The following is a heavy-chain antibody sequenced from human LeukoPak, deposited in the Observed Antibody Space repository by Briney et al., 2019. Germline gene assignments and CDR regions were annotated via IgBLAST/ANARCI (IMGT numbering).Heavy chain of an antibody. CDR2: FDPEDGET. CDR1: GGTFNNYA. CDR3: ATLAAVRGYSSSWYEYYFDY. Sequence: EASMKVSCKASGGTFNNYAISWVRQAPGQGLEWMGGFDPEDGETIYAQKFQGRVTMTEDTSTDTAYMELSSLRSEDTAVYYCATLAAVRGYSSSWYEYYFDYWGQGTLVTVSS. J-gene: IGHJ4*02. V-gene: IGHV1-24*01. D-gene: IGHD6-13*01.